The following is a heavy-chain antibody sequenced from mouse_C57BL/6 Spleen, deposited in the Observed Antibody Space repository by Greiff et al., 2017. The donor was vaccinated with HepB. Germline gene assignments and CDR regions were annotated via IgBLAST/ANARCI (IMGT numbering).Heavy chain of an antibody. CDR2: SRNKANDYTT. CDR1: GFTFSDFY. J-gene: IGHJ4*01. V-gene: IGHV7-1*01. CDR3: ARDARRDAMDY. Sequence: EVKLVESGGGLVQSGRSLRLSCATSGFTFSDFYMEWVRQAPGKGLEWIAASRNKANDYTTEYSASVKGRFIVSRDTSQSILYLQMNALRAEDTAIYYCARDARRDAMDYWGQGTSVTVSS.